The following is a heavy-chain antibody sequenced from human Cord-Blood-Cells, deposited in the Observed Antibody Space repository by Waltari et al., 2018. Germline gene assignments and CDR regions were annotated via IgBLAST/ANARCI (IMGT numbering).Heavy chain of an antibody. J-gene: IGHJ4*02. Sequence: QLQLQESGPGLVKPSETLSLTCTVSGGSISSSSYYWGWSRQPPGKGLEWIGSIYFSGSTYYNPSLKSRVTISVDTSKNQFSLKLSSVTAADTAVYYCSSSSDYWGQGTLVTVSS. CDR1: GGSISSSSYY. D-gene: IGHD6-6*01. CDR2: IYFSGST. CDR3: SSSSDY. V-gene: IGHV4-39*01.